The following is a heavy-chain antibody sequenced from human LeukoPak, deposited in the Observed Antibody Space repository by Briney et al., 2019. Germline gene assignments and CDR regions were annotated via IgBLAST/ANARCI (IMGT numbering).Heavy chain of an antibody. CDR3: VRDGGVSGYDLLDY. Sequence: GGSLRLSCTASGFIFSNYWMTWVRQAPGQGLEWVAQINQDGSKEYYIDSVKAQFSISRDNARNSPSLQMSSLRAEDTAVYYCVRDGGVSGYDLLDYWGQGTLVTVSS. J-gene: IGHJ4*02. V-gene: IGHV3-7*01. CDR1: GFIFSNYW. D-gene: IGHD5-12*01. CDR2: INQDGSKE.